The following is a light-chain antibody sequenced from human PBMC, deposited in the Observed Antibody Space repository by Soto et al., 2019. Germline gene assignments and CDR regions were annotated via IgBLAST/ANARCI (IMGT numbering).Light chain of an antibody. CDR3: QQYGSSGT. Sequence: EIVMTQSPATLSVSPGARATLSRRASQSVSSNLAWYQQKPGQAPRLLIYGASTRATGIPARFSGSGSGTEFTLTISSLEPEDFAVYYCQQYGSSGTSGQGTKVDIK. J-gene: IGKJ1*01. CDR1: QSVSSN. V-gene: IGKV3-15*01. CDR2: GAS.